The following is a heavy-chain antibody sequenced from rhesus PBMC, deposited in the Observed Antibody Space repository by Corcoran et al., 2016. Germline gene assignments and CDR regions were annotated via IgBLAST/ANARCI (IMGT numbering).Heavy chain of an antibody. CDR3: VREAAAALTN. Sequence: QVQLQESGPGVVKPSETLSLTCAVSGGTISSGYYYWSWIRQPPGKGLEWIGGIYSNSESTNYNPSLKSRVTLSVDTSKNQFSLKLSSVTAADTAVYYCVREAAAALTNWGQGVLVTVSS. D-gene: IGHD6-25*01. V-gene: IGHV4S12*01. CDR1: GGTISSGYYY. CDR2: IYSNSEST. J-gene: IGHJ4*01.